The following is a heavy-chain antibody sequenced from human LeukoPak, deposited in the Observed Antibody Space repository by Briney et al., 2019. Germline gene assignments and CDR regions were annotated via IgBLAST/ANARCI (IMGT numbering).Heavy chain of an antibody. CDR3: ARLSSWVFEI. J-gene: IGHJ3*02. CDR1: GFTFSNYA. CDR2: IIDSGTTT. V-gene: IGHV3-23*01. D-gene: IGHD2-21*02. Sequence: GGSLRLSCAASGFTFSNYAMTWVRQAPGKGLEWVSTIIDSGTTTYYADSVKGRFTISRDNSKNTLYLQMNTLRVEDTAVYFCARLSSWVFEIWGQGTMVTVSS.